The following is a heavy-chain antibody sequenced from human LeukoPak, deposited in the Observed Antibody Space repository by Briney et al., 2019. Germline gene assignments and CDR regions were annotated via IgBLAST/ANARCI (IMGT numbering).Heavy chain of an antibody. D-gene: IGHD2-2*01. CDR1: GGSISSYY. V-gene: IGHV4-59*08. Sequence: SETLSLTCTVSGGSISSYYWGWIRQPPGKGLEWIGYIYYSGSTNYNPSLKSRVTISVDTSKNQFSLKLSSVTAADTAVYYCARVIVPAYGMDVWGQGTTVTVSS. CDR3: ARVIVPAYGMDV. J-gene: IGHJ6*02. CDR2: IYYSGST.